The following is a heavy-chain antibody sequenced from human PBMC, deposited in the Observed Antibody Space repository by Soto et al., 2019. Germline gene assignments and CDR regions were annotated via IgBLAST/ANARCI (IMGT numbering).Heavy chain of an antibody. CDR1: GGSISSSSDY. J-gene: IGHJ4*02. Sequence: TCETLSLTYTVSGGSISSSSDYLGWVRQPPGKGLEWIGSIYYSGSTYYNPSLKSRVTISVDTSKNQFSLKLSSVTAADTAVYYCAGLGGYSYGLPSFRGQGTLVNVS. D-gene: IGHD5-18*01. CDR3: AGLGGYSYGLPSF. CDR2: IYYSGST. V-gene: IGHV4-39*01.